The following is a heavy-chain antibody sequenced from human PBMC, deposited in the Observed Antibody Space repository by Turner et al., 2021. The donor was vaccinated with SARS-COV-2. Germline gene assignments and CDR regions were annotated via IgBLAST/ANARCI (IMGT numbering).Heavy chain of an antibody. V-gene: IGHV3-30*18. D-gene: IGHD2-15*01. Sequence: QVQLVESGGGGVQPGRSLRLSCAASGFTFSSYGMHWVRQAPGKGLEWVAVILYDGSNKYYADSVKGRFTISRDNSKNTLYLQMNSLRAEDTAVYYCAKTHASYCSGGSCYSGYFDYWGQGTLVTVSS. J-gene: IGHJ4*02. CDR2: ILYDGSNK. CDR3: AKTHASYCSGGSCYSGYFDY. CDR1: GFTFSSYG.